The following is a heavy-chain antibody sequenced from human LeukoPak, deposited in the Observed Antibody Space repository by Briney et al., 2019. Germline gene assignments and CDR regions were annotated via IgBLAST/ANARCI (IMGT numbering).Heavy chain of an antibody. J-gene: IGHJ6*02. CDR1: GFTFSSYA. Sequence: PGVSLRLSCAASGFTFSSYAMSWVRQAPGKGLEWVSAISGSGGSTYYADSVKGRFTISRDNSKNTLYLQMNSLRAEDTAVYYCASTYDYGEDYYYGMDVWGQGTTVTVSS. V-gene: IGHV3-23*01. D-gene: IGHD4-17*01. CDR2: ISGSGGST. CDR3: ASTYDYGEDYYYGMDV.